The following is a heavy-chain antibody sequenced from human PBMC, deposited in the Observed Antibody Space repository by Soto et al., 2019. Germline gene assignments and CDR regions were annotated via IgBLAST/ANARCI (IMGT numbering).Heavy chain of an antibody. D-gene: IGHD4-17*01. Sequence: QVPLVQSGVEVEKPGASVRVSCKASGYTFTSYGISWVRQAPGQGLEWMGWISAYNGNTNYAQKCQGRVTMTTDTSTSTAYMELRSLRSDATAVYYCARDVTTVTTGGPDCWGQGTLGTVSS. CDR3: ARDVTTVTTGGPDC. CDR1: GYTFTSYG. J-gene: IGHJ4*02. V-gene: IGHV1-18*01. CDR2: ISAYNGNT.